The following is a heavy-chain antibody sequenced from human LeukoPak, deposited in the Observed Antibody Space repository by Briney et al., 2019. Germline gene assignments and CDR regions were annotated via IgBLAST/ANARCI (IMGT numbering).Heavy chain of an antibody. V-gene: IGHV4-39*01. CDR3: ARHRTYDSTDP. CDR2: IRYTGNT. CDR1: GGSISSGDFY. J-gene: IGHJ5*02. D-gene: IGHD3-22*01. Sequence: SETLSLTCSVSGGSISSGDFYWGWIRQPPGKGLEWIGNIRYTGNTFYKSSLKSRLTMSVDTSKNQFSLKLSSVTAADMAVYYCARHRTYDSTDPWGQGILVTVSS.